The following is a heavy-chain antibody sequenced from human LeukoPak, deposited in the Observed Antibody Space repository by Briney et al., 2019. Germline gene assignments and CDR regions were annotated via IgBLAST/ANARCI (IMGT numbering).Heavy chain of an antibody. J-gene: IGHJ5*02. CDR3: ARGVRGNYASNYFDP. CDR1: GYTFSNYD. Sequence: ASVKVSCKTSGYTFSNYDINWVRQVAGQGLEWMGRINPGIGDTQYAQKFQGRVTMTRDTYITTAYLELSSLRSEDTALYYCARGVRGNYASNYFDPWGQGTQVTVSS. CDR2: INPGIGDT. D-gene: IGHD1-26*01. V-gene: IGHV1-8*02.